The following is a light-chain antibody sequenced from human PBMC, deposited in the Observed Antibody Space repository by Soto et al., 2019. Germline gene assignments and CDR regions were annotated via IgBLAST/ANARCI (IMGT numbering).Light chain of an antibody. CDR1: QSLGSD. V-gene: IGKV3-15*01. Sequence: EIVMTQSPGTLSLSPGDTATLSCRASQSLGSDLAWYQQKPGQAPRLLIFGASARPTGIPARISGSGFGTEFTLTISSLRSENFGVYFCQQYYNLPRTFRQGTKVEI. CDR2: GAS. J-gene: IGKJ1*01. CDR3: QQYYNLPRT.